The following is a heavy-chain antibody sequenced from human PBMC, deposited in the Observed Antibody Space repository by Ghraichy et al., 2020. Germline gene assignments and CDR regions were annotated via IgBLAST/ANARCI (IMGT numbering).Heavy chain of an antibody. D-gene: IGHD2-15*01. J-gene: IGHJ5*02. Sequence: SGPTLVKPTQTLTLTCTFSGFSLSTSGVGVGWIRQPPGKALEWLALIYWNDDKRYSPSLKSRLTITKDTSKNQVVLTMTNMDPVDTATYYCAHGYIVVVVAATVGWFDPWGQGTLVTVSS. CDR3: AHGYIVVVVAATVGWFDP. CDR2: IYWNDDK. V-gene: IGHV2-5*01. CDR1: GFSLSTSGVG.